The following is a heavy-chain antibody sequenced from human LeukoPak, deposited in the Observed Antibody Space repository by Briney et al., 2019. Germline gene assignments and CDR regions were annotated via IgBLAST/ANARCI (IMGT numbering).Heavy chain of an antibody. Sequence: ASVKVSCKASGYTFTNYYMHWVRQAAGQGLEWIGIINPNGARTSYAQKFQGRVTMTSAMSTSKVYMELSSLRSEDAAVYSGARDLTGTPYDYWGQGTLVTVSS. V-gene: IGHV1-46*01. D-gene: IGHD1-14*01. CDR2: INPNGART. J-gene: IGHJ4*02. CDR3: ARDLTGTPYDY. CDR1: GYTFTNYY.